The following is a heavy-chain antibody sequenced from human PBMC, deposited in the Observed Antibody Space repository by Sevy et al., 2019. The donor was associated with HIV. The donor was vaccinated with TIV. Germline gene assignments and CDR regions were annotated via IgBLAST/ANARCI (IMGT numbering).Heavy chain of an antibody. CDR1: GGSISSSSYY. CDR2: IYYSGST. Sequence: SETLSLTCTVSGGSISSSSYYWGWIRQPPGKGLEWIGSIYYSGSTSYNPSLKSRVTISVDTSKNQFSLKLSFVTAADTAVYYCARHRGGAGYYYDSSGPTLTDYWGQGTLVTVSS. D-gene: IGHD3-22*01. V-gene: IGHV4-39*01. J-gene: IGHJ4*02. CDR3: ARHRGGAGYYYDSSGPTLTDY.